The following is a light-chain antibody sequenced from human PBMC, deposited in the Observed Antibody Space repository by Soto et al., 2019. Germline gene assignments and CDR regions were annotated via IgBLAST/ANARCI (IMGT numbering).Light chain of an antibody. Sequence: QSALTQPASVSGSLGQSITISCTGTSSDVGSYNLVSWYQQHPGKAPKLMIYEGIKRPSGVSNRFSGSKSGNTASLTISGLQAEDEADYYCCSYAGQVVFGGGTKLTVL. V-gene: IGLV2-23*01. CDR2: EGI. CDR3: CSYAGQVV. CDR1: SSDVGSYNL. J-gene: IGLJ2*01.